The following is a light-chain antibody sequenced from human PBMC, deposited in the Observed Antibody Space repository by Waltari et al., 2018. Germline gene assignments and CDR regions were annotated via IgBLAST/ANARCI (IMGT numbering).Light chain of an antibody. J-gene: IGKJ2*01. CDR3: QQYLSLPYT. CDR1: QDIGNY. V-gene: IGKV1-33*01. Sequence: DIQMTQSPSSLSASVGDKFTITCQASQDIGNYLNWDQQKPGKAPNLLIHAASNLEGGVPSRFSGRGSGTHFSFTISSLQPGDFATYYCQQYLSLPYTFGQGTILDI. CDR2: AAS.